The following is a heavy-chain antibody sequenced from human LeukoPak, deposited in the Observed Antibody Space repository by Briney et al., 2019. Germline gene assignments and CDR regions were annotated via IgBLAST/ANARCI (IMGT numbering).Heavy chain of an antibody. CDR3: AVTFGGVIADFPFDY. D-gene: IGHD3-16*02. J-gene: IGHJ4*02. V-gene: IGHV1-69*05. CDR1: GGTFSSYA. Sequence: SVKVSCKASGGTFSSYAISWVRQAPGQGLEWMGRIIPIFGTANYAQKFQGRVTITTYESTSTAYMEMSSLRSEDTAVYYCAVTFGGVIADFPFDYWGQGTLVTVSS. CDR2: IIPIFGTA.